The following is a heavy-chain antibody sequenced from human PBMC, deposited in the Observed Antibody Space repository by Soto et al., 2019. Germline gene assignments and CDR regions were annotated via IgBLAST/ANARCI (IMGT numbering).Heavy chain of an antibody. J-gene: IGHJ3*02. D-gene: IGHD2-8*02. Sequence: PGGSLRLSCAASGFTFSSFAMSWVRQAPGKGLEWVSGISNSGGSVNYADSVKGRFTISRDNSKNTLSLEMNSLRAEDTALYYYAKVKWTYWYVSDISGQGTIVLVSS. CDR3: AKVKWTYWYVSDI. V-gene: IGHV3-23*01. CDR1: GFTFSSFA. CDR2: ISNSGGSV.